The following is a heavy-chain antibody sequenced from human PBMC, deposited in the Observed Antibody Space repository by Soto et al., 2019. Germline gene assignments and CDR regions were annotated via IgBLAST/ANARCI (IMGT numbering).Heavy chain of an antibody. CDR3: ARDARGYCTNGVCYGHFDY. J-gene: IGHJ4*02. Sequence: SETLSLTCAVSGGSISSGGYSWSWIRQPPGKGLEWIGYIYHSGSTYYNPSLKSRVTISVDRSKNQFSLKLSSVTAADTAVYYCARDARGYCTNGVCYGHFDYWGQGTLVTVSS. V-gene: IGHV4-30-2*01. D-gene: IGHD2-8*01. CDR2: IYHSGST. CDR1: GGSISSGGYS.